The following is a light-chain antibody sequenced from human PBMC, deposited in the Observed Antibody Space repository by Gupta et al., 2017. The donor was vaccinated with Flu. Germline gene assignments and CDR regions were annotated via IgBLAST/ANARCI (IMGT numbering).Light chain of an antibody. Sequence: EIVLTQSPATLSLSPGERATLSCRASQSVSSYLAWYQQKPGQAPRLLIYDASNRATGITARFSGSGYGTDFTLTISSLEPEDFAVYYCQQRSNWPPALTFGGGTKVEIK. CDR2: DAS. CDR3: QQRSNWPPALT. J-gene: IGKJ4*01. V-gene: IGKV3-11*01. CDR1: QSVSSY.